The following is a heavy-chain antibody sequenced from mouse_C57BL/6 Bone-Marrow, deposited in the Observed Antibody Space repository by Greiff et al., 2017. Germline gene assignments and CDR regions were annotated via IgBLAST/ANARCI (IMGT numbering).Heavy chain of an antibody. V-gene: IGHV1-76*01. CDR2: IYPGSGNT. CDR1: GYTFTDYY. CDR3: ARWGSFDY. J-gene: IGHJ2*01. Sequence: QVQLQQSGAELVRPGASVKLSCKASGYTFTDYYINWVKQRPGQGLEWIARIYPGSGNTYYNEKFKGKATLTAEKSSSTAYMHLSSLTSEDSAVYFCARWGSFDYWGQGTTLTVAS.